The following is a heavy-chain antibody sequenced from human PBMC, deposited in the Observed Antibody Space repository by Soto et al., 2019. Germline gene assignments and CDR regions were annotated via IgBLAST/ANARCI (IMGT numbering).Heavy chain of an antibody. CDR3: ARRFQRYYYDSSGYYWDY. CDR1: GGTFSSYA. CDR2: IIPIFGTA. Sequence: SVKVSFKASGGTFSSYAISWVRQAPGQGLEWMGGIIPIFGTANYAQKFQGRVTITADESTSTAYMELSSLRSEDTAVYYCARRFQRYYYDSSGYYWDYWGQGTLVTVSS. J-gene: IGHJ4*02. D-gene: IGHD3-22*01. V-gene: IGHV1-69*13.